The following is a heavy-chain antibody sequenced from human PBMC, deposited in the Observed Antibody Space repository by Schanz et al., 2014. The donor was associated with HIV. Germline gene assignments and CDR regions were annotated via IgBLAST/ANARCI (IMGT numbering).Heavy chain of an antibody. D-gene: IGHD6-6*01. J-gene: IGHJ6*02. Sequence: VQLVESGGGVVQPGRSLRLSCAASGFTFSNYGMHWVRQPPGKGLEWVSAISGSGGSTYYADSVKGRFTISRDNSKNTLYLQMNSLRAEDTAVYFCANTEFPYSSSSDYYYGMDVWGQGTTVTVSS. CDR1: GFTFSNYG. CDR2: ISGSGGST. CDR3: ANTEFPYSSSSDYYYGMDV. V-gene: IGHV3-23*04.